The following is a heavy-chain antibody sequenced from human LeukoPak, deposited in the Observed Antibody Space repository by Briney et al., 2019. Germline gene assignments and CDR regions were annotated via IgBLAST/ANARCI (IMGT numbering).Heavy chain of an antibody. J-gene: IGHJ4*02. V-gene: IGHV4-31*03. Sequence: SQTLSLTCTVSGGSISSGGYYWSWIRQHPGKGLEWIGYIYYSGSTYYNPSLKSRVTISVDTSKNQFSLKLSSVTAADTAVYYCARAIYYYGSGSYPEYYFDYWGQGTLVTDSS. CDR1: GGSISSGGYY. CDR2: IYYSGST. CDR3: ARAIYYYGSGSYPEYYFDY. D-gene: IGHD3-10*01.